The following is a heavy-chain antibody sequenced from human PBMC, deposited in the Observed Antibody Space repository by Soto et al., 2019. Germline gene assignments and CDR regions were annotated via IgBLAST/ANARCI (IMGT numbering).Heavy chain of an antibody. Sequence: ASVKVSCKASGGTFSSYAISWVRQAPGQGLEWMGGIIPIFGTANYAQKFQGRVTITADESTSTAYMELSSLRSEDTAVYSCASEWYSGGKYYYYYMDVWGKGTTVTVSS. CDR3: ASEWYSGGKYYYYYMDV. J-gene: IGHJ6*03. V-gene: IGHV1-69*13. D-gene: IGHD2-15*01. CDR2: IIPIFGTA. CDR1: GGTFSSYA.